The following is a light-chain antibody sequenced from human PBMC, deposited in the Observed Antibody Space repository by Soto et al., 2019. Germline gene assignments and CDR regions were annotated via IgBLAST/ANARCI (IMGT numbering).Light chain of an antibody. CDR3: ASWDDTLDAQV. CDR1: STDIGPFNY. J-gene: IGLJ3*02. V-gene: IGLV2-14*01. CDR2: EVS. Sequence: QSALTQPASVSGSPGQSITISCTGTSTDIGPFNYVSWYQQHPGKAPKLIIYEVSNRPSGVSDRFSGSKSGTSVSLAISGLRSDDEATYYCASWDDTLDAQVFGGGTKLTVL.